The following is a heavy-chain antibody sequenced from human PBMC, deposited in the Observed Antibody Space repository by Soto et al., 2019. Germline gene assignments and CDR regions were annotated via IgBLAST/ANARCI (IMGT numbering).Heavy chain of an antibody. J-gene: IGHJ6*02. V-gene: IGHV3-23*01. Sequence: PGGSLRLSCAASGFTFSSSAMSWVRQAPGKGLEWVSTISDSGGSTYYADSVKGRFTVSRDNSKTTLYLQMNSLRAEDTALYYCAKGRSYYYYYVVDVWGQGTTVTVSS. CDR2: ISDSGGST. CDR3: AKGRSYYYYYVVDV. CDR1: GFTFSSSA.